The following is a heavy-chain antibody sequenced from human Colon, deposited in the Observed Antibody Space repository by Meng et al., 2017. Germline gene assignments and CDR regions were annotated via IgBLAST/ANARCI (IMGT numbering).Heavy chain of an antibody. CDR2: ISSSSSYI. J-gene: IGHJ4*02. CDR1: GFTFSSYS. Sequence: GESLKISCAASGFTFSSYSMNWVRQAPGKGLEWVSSISSSSSYIYYADSVKGRFTISRDNAKNSPYLQMNSLRAEDTAVYYYARESTYYYDSSGYFCDYWGQGTLVTVSS. V-gene: IGHV3-21*01. CDR3: ARESTYYYDSSGYFCDY. D-gene: IGHD3-22*01.